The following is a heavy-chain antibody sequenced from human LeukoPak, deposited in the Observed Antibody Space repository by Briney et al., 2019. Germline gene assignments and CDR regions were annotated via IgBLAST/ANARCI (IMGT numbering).Heavy chain of an antibody. CDR2: IYYNVAT. D-gene: IGHD5-24*01. Sequence: SETLSLTCTVSGGSISSSIYYWGWFRQPPGKGLEWIGSIYYNVATYYNSSLKSRVTISVDTSKDHLSLKLSSVTAADTAVYYCARVRDGYNRNWAYWGQGTLVTVSS. CDR3: ARVRDGYNRNWAY. V-gene: IGHV4-39*02. CDR1: GGSISSSIYY. J-gene: IGHJ4*02.